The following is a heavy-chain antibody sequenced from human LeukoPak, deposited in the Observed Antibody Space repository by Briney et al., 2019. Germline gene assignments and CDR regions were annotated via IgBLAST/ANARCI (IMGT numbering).Heavy chain of an antibody. D-gene: IGHD4-17*01. Sequence: SETLSLTCTVSGSSISGSYWSWIRQPPGKGLEWIAYMYNSGSTNYNPSLKSRVTISIDTSKNQFSLKLSSLTAADTAIYYCARGIESYGDYGYWGQGILVTLSS. CDR2: MYNSGST. CDR3: ARGIESYGDYGY. J-gene: IGHJ4*02. V-gene: IGHV4-59*01. CDR1: GSSISGSY.